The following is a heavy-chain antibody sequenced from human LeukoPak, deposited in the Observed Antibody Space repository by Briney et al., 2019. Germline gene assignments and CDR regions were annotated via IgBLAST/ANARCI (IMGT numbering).Heavy chain of an antibody. CDR3: ARGRGSSSWFDY. D-gene: IGHD6-13*01. CDR2: IYHSGST. J-gene: IGHJ4*02. CDR1: GGSISSSNW. V-gene: IGHV4-4*02. Sequence: SETLSLTCAVSGGSISSSNWWSWVRQPPGKGLEWIGEIYHSGSTNCNPSLKSRVTISVDKSNNLFSLKLSSVTAADTAVYYCARGRGSSSWFDYWGQGTLVTVSS.